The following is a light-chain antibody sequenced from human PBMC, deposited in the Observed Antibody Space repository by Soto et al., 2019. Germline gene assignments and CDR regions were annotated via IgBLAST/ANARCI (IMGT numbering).Light chain of an antibody. CDR2: WAS. Sequence: DIVMTQSPDSLAVSLGERATINCKSSQSVLYSSNNKNYLAWYQQKPGQPPKLLIYWASTRESGVPDRFSGSGSGTDFTLTISSLQAEDVAVFYCQQYNNWPPWTFG. CDR1: QSVLYSSNNKNY. V-gene: IGKV4-1*01. J-gene: IGKJ1*01. CDR3: QQYNNWPPWT.